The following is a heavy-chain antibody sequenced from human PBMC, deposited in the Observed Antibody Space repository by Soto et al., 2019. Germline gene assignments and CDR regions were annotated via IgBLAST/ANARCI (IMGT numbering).Heavy chain of an antibody. CDR3: AREGRWLQPPDY. Sequence: VQLVESGGGVVQPGRSLRLSCAPSGFTFSGFGMFWVRQAPGKGLEWVSFISYDGTKTYYADSVKGRFTISRDNPKGTLFLQMDSLRVDDTAVYYCAREGRWLQPPDYWGQGTLVTVSS. J-gene: IGHJ4*02. D-gene: IGHD5-12*01. V-gene: IGHV3-30*03. CDR2: ISYDGTKT. CDR1: GFTFSGFG.